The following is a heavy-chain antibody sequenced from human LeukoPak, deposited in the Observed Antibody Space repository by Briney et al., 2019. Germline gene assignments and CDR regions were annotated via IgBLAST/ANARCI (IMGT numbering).Heavy chain of an antibody. Sequence: GGSLRLSCAASGFTFSSYSMNWVRQAPGKGLEWASSISSSSSYIYYADSVKGRFTISRDNAKNSLYLQMNSLRAEDTAVYYCAREGHYYDSSGYYSLGAFDIWGQGTMVTVSS. V-gene: IGHV3-21*01. CDR2: ISSSSSYI. CDR3: AREGHYYDSSGYYSLGAFDI. J-gene: IGHJ3*02. CDR1: GFTFSSYS. D-gene: IGHD3-22*01.